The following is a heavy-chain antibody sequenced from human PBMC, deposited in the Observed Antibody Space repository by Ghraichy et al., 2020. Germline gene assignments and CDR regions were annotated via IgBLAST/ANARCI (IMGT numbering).Heavy chain of an antibody. Sequence: GGSLRLSCTASGFTFSSYSMDWVRQAPGKGLEWLSSISSSSDYIYYADSLKGRVTISRGSARNSLYLQMNSLRAEDTAVYYCARESNYYDSSGYDAAFDIWGQGTMVTVSS. CDR2: ISSSSDYI. J-gene: IGHJ3*02. D-gene: IGHD3-22*01. CDR1: GFTFSSYS. CDR3: ARESNYYDSSGYDAAFDI. V-gene: IGHV3-21*01.